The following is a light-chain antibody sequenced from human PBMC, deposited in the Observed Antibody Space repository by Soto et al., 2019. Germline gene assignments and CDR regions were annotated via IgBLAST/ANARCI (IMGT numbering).Light chain of an antibody. J-gene: IGKJ1*01. CDR1: EGVGSS. Sequence: EIVMTQSHATLSVSLGERVTLSCRASEGVGSSLAWYQQKTGQAPRVLIYGASTTAPDIPARFSGSESGTEFTLTISSLQSEDATVDHGQQYQDWPRTFGQGTKVDI. CDR2: GAS. V-gene: IGKV3-15*01. CDR3: QQYQDWPRT.